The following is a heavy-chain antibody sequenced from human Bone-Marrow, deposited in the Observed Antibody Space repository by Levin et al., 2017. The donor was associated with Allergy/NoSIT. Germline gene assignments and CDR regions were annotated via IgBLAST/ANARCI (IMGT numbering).Heavy chain of an antibody. J-gene: IGHJ6*02. V-gene: IGHV3-21*01. CDR1: GFPFSTYG. Sequence: PGGSLRLSCATSGFPFSTYGMAWVRQAPGKGLEWVASITTTSNYIHYADSVKGRFTISRDNANNSLSLQMNRLRGEDTAMYYCARAAGAAGRGGMDVWGQGATVTVSS. D-gene: IGHD6-13*01. CDR3: ARAAGAAGRGGMDV. CDR2: ITTTSNYI.